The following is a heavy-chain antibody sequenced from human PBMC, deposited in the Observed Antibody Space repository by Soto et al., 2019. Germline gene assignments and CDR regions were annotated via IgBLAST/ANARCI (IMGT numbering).Heavy chain of an antibody. CDR3: ARGLATLPVFAFDI. D-gene: IGHD1-1*01. CDR1: GISLSTSGVG. Sequence: GSGPTLVNPTQTLTLTCTLSGISLSTSGVGLGWIRQTPGKALEWPALVYWNDDKHYSPSLKSRLTITKDTSKNQAILTMTNMDPVDTATYYCARGLATLPVFAFDIWGQGTVVTVSS. V-gene: IGHV2-5*01. CDR2: VYWNDDK. J-gene: IGHJ3*02.